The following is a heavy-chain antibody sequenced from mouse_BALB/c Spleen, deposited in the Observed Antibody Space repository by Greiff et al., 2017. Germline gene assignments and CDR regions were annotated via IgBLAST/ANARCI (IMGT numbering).Heavy chain of an antibody. J-gene: IGHJ2*01. Sequence: VQLQQSGPELVKPGASVKISCKASGYSFTDYWMHWVKQRPGQGLEWIGAIDTSDSYTSYNQKFKGKATLTVDESSSTAYMQLSSLTSEDSAVYYCARGGGYYGSSYYFDYWGQGTTLTVSS. CDR3: ARGGGYYGSSYYFDY. CDR2: IDTSDSYT. D-gene: IGHD1-1*01. V-gene: IGHV1-69*02. CDR1: GYSFTDYW.